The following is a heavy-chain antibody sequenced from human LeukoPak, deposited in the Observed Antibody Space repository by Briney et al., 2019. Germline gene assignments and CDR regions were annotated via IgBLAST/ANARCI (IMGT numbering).Heavy chain of an antibody. D-gene: IGHD3-10*01. V-gene: IGHV4-4*07. Sequence: SETLSLTCTVSGGSIHSYWSWIRQPAGKGLEWIGRISGSGTITYNPALQSRLTISIDTSKNQFYLKLMSVTAADTAVCYCARDSGTTGEVKFDPWGQGTLVTVSS. CDR1: GGSIHSY. J-gene: IGHJ5*02. CDR3: ARDSGTTGEVKFDP. CDR2: ISGSGTI.